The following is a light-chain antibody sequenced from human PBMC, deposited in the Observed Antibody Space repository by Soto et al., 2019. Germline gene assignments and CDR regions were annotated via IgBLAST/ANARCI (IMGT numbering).Light chain of an antibody. CDR1: SSNIGAGSD. V-gene: IGLV1-40*01. CDR2: GNN. J-gene: IGLJ3*02. CDR3: QSYDSSLRGWV. Sequence: QSVLTQPPSVSGAPGQRVTISCTGSSSNIGAGSDVHWFQQLPGTAPKLLIYGNNNRPSGVPDRFSGSKSGTSASLAITGLQAEEETDYYCQSYDSSLRGWVFGGGTKLTVL.